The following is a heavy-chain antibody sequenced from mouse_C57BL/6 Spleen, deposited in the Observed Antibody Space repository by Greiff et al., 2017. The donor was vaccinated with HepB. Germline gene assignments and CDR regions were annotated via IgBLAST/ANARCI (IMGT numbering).Heavy chain of an antibody. CDR2: IFPGSGST. D-gene: IGHD2-1*01. V-gene: IGHV1-75*01. CDR1: GYTFTDYY. Sequence: QVQLQQSGPELVKPGASVKISCKASGYTFTDYYINWVKQRPGQGLEWIGWIFPGSGSTYYNEKFKGKATLTVDKSSSTAYMLLSSLTSEDSAVYFCARSGDIYGNYLYWYFDVWGTGTTVTVSS. J-gene: IGHJ1*03. CDR3: ARSGDIYGNYLYWYFDV.